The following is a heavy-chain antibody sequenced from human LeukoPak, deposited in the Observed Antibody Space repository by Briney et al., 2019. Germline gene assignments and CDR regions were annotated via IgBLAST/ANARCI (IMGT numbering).Heavy chain of an antibody. CDR1: GFTFSSYA. D-gene: IGHD3-22*01. V-gene: IGHV3-23*01. CDR3: AKGGKDAMYYYDSSGYYPFDY. CDR2: ISGSGGST. J-gene: IGHJ4*02. Sequence: GGSLRLSCAASGFTFSSYAMSWVRQAPGKGLEWVSAISGSGGSTYYADSVKGRFTNSRDNSKNALYLQMNSLRAEDTAVYYCAKGGKDAMYYYDSSGYYPFDYWGQGTLVTVSS.